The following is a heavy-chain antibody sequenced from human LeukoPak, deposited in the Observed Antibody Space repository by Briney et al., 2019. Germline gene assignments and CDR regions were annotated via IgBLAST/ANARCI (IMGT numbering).Heavy chain of an antibody. Sequence: QPGRSLRLSCAASGFTFGSYGMHWVRQAPGKGLEWVSYISSSGSTIYYADSVKGRFTISRDNAKNSLYLQMNSLRAEDTAVYYCAGDASGRHSGYDRFDYWGQGTLVTVSS. J-gene: IGHJ4*02. CDR3: AGDASGRHSGYDRFDY. CDR2: ISSSGSTI. V-gene: IGHV3-48*04. D-gene: IGHD5-12*01. CDR1: GFTFGSYG.